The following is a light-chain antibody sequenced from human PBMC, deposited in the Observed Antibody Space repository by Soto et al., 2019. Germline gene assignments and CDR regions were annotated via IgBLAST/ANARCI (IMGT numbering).Light chain of an antibody. V-gene: IGKV1-5*03. CDR1: QTISSW. CDR2: KAS. Sequence: DIQMTQSPSTLSGSVGDRVTITCRASQTISSWLAWYQQKPGKAPKLLIYKASTLKSGVPSRFSGSGSGTEFTLTISDVQPEDFALYYCHQRQSWPRTLGQGHKVHIK. CDR3: HQRQSWPRT. J-gene: IGKJ1*01.